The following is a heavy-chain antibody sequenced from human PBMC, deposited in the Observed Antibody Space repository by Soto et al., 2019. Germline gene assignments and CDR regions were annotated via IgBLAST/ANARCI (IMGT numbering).Heavy chain of an antibody. CDR2: IIPIFGTA. CDR3: ARVLKGYYDSSGYAFDI. Sequence: QVQLVQSGAEVKKPGSSVKVSCKASGGTFSSYAISWVRQAPGQGLEWMGGIIPIFGTANYAQKFQGRVTITADESTSTAYMELNSLRSEDTAVYYCARVLKGYYDSSGYAFDIWGQGTMVTVSS. CDR1: GGTFSSYA. J-gene: IGHJ3*02. V-gene: IGHV1-69*01. D-gene: IGHD3-22*01.